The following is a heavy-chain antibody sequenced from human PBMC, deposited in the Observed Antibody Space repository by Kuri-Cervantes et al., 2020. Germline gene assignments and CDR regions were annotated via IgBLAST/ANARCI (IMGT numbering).Heavy chain of an antibody. D-gene: IGHD2-2*01. CDR1: GGSISSYY. J-gene: IGHJ5*02. CDR2: IYYSGST. V-gene: IGHV4-59*08. CDR3: ARFLGYCVACTSCYPRRGFDP. Sequence: SETLSLTCTDSGGSISSYYWSWIRQPPGKGLEWIGYIYYSGSTNYNSSLKSRVTISVDTSKNQFPLKLSSVTAADTAVYYCARFLGYCVACTSCYPRRGFDPWGQGTLVTVSS.